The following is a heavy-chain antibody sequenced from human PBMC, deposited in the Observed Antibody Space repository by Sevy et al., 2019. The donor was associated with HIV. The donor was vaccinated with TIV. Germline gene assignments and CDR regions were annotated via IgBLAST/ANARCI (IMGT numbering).Heavy chain of an antibody. V-gene: IGHV3-7*01. J-gene: IGHJ6*03. CDR3: ARVLKVRRGTGSGSLPPYYYYMDV. CDR1: GFTFSSYW. D-gene: IGHD3-10*01. CDR2: IKQDGSEK. Sequence: GGSLRLSCAASGFTFSSYWMSWVRQAPGKGLEWVANIKQDGSEKYYVDSVKGRFTISRDNAKNSLYLQMNSLRAEDTAVYYCARVLKVRRGTGSGSLPPYYYYMDVWGKGTTVTVSS.